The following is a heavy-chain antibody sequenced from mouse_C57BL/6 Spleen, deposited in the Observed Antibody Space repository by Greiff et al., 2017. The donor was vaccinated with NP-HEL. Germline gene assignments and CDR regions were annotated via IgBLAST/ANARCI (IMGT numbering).Heavy chain of an antibody. CDR3: ARIDGYYVFDY. Sequence: EVMLVESGGGLVQPGGSLSLSCAASGFTFTDYYMSWVRQPPGKALEWLGFIRNKANGYTTEYSASVKGRFTISRDNSQSILYLQMNALRAEDSATYYCARIDGYYVFDYWGQGTTLTVSS. J-gene: IGHJ2*01. CDR2: IRNKANGYTT. CDR1: GFTFTDYY. V-gene: IGHV7-3*01. D-gene: IGHD2-3*01.